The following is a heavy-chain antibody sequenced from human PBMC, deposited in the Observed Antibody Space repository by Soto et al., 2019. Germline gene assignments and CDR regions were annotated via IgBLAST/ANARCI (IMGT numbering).Heavy chain of an antibody. J-gene: IGHJ4*02. Sequence: GGSLRLSCAASGFTFSSYGMHWVRQAPGKGLEWVAVIWYDGSNKYYADSVKGRFTISRDNSKNTLYLQMNSLRAEDTAVYYCAREEVGVRGVIPQLADYWGQGTLVTVSS. D-gene: IGHD3-10*01. CDR1: GFTFSSYG. CDR2: IWYDGSNK. V-gene: IGHV3-33*01. CDR3: AREEVGVRGVIPQLADY.